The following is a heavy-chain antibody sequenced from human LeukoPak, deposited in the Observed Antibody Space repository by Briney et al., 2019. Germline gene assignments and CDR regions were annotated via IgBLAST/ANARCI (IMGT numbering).Heavy chain of an antibody. CDR2: FSAYNGNT. CDR3: ARDIVVVPAAISLDY. CDR1: GYTFTSYG. Sequence: ASVKVSCKASGYTFTSYGISWVRQAPGQGLEWMGWFSAYNGNTNYAQKLQGRVTMTTDTSTSTAYMELRSLRSDDTAVYYCARDIVVVPAAISLDYWGQGTLVTVSS. J-gene: IGHJ4*02. V-gene: IGHV1-18*01. D-gene: IGHD2-2*02.